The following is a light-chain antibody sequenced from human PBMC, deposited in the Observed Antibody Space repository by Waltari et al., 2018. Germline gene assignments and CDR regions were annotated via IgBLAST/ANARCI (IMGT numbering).Light chain of an antibody. J-gene: IGKJ1*01. Sequence: AIQMTQSPSSLSASVGDRVTITCRASQGIRNELGWYQQKPWKAPKLLIYAASSLQSGVPSRFSGSGSGTYFTLTISSLQPDDFATYYCLQDYIYPWTFGQGTKVEV. CDR3: LQDYIYPWT. V-gene: IGKV1-6*01. CDR2: AAS. CDR1: QGIRNE.